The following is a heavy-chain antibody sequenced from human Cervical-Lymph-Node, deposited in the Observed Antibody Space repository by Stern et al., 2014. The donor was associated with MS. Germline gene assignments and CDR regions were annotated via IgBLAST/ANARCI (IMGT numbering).Heavy chain of an antibody. CDR3: ANAAALSCRSPSCYKAFEY. D-gene: IGHD2-2*02. CDR2: ISYDGGSQ. Sequence: DQLVESGGGVVQPGGSLRLSFAASGFDFSRSGMHWVRQAPGKGLDWAAVISYDGGSQYYGDSVKGRFTITRDNSKITVYLQMNSLRPEDTAVYYCANAAALSCRSPSCYKAFEYWGQGILVTVSS. J-gene: IGHJ4*02. V-gene: IGHV3-30*18. CDR1: GFDFSRSG.